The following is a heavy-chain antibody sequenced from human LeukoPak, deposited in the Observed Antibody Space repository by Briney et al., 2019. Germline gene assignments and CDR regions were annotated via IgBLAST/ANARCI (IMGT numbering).Heavy chain of an antibody. CDR3: AKESLWFGAMVGIDY. J-gene: IGHJ4*02. Sequence: GGSLRLSCAASGFTFSSYAMHWVRQAPGKGLEWVAVISYDGSNKYYADSVKGRFTISRDNSKNTLYLQMNSLRAEDTAVYYCAKESLWFGAMVGIDYWGQGTLVTVSS. CDR2: ISYDGSNK. CDR1: GFTFSSYA. V-gene: IGHV3-30*04. D-gene: IGHD3-10*01.